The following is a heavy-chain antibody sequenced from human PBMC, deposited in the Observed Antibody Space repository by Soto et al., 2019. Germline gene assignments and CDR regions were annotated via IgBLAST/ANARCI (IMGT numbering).Heavy chain of an antibody. CDR3: AKDPGVVAIHYFDY. CDR1: GFIFSSYA. J-gene: IGHJ4*02. CDR2: IGSTGVST. D-gene: IGHD5-12*01. V-gene: IGHV3-23*01. Sequence: EVQVLESGGGLVQPGGSLKLSCAASGFIFSSYAMNWVRQAPGKGLEWDSGIGSTGVSTYYADSVKGRFTISRDNSKNKLYLHMDSLRAEDTAVYYCAKDPGVVAIHYFDYWGQGTLVTVSS.